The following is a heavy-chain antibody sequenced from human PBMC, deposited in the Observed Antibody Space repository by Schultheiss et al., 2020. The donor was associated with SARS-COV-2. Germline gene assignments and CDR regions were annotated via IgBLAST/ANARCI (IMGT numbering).Heavy chain of an antibody. CDR2: IYHSGST. D-gene: IGHD2-2*01. CDR1: GGSISSSSYY. CDR3: ARQLLPAARAYYGMDV. Sequence: SETLSLTCTVSGGSISSSSYYWGWIRQPPGKGLEWIGSIYHSGSTYYNPSLKSRVTISVDTSKNQFSLKLSSVTAADTAVYYCARQLLPAARAYYGMDVWGQGTTVTVSS. V-gene: IGHV4-39*01. J-gene: IGHJ6*02.